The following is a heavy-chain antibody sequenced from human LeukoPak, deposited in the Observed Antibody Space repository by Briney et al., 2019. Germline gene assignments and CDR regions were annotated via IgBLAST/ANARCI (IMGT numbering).Heavy chain of an antibody. CDR1: GYIFTTYA. J-gene: IGHJ6*02. CDR2: VNAANGDT. V-gene: IGHV1-3*01. Sequence: ASVKVSCKASGYIFTTYAIHWVRQAPGQRPEWMGWVNAANGDTKYLQIFQGRVTITRDTSANTAYMELSSLRSEDTAVYYCAREGVWGQGTTVTVSS. CDR3: AREGV.